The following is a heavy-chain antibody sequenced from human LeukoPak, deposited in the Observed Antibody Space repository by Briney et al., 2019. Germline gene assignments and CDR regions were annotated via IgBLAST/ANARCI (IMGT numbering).Heavy chain of an antibody. CDR2: INPKNGDT. J-gene: IGHJ5*02. Sequence: ASVKVSCKASGYTFTGHFIHWVRQAPTEGLEWMGWINPKNGDTKYAQKFQGRVTMTRDTSISTAYMELTSLRSEDTAVYYCAQSSGYYSNWFDPWGQGTLVTVSS. D-gene: IGHD3-22*01. CDR3: AQSSGYYSNWFDP. V-gene: IGHV1-2*02. CDR1: GYTFTGHF.